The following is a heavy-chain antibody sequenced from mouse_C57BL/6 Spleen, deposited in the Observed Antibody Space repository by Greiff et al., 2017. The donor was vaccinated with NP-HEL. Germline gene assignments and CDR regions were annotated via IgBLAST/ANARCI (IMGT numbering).Heavy chain of an antibody. CDR1: GYSFTGYY. Sequence: VQLQQSGPELVKPGASVKISCKASGYSFTGYYMNWVKQSPEKSLEWIGEINPSTGGTTYNQKFKAKATLTVDKSSSTAYMQLKSLTSEDSAVYYCARWGRDYDGVYYLDYWGQGTTLTVSS. D-gene: IGHD2-4*01. V-gene: IGHV1-42*01. CDR3: ARWGRDYDGVYYLDY. CDR2: INPSTGGT. J-gene: IGHJ2*01.